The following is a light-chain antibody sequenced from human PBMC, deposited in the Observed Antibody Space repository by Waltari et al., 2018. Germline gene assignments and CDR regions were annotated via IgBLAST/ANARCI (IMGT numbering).Light chain of an antibody. CDR3: ATWDSRLSVVV. V-gene: IGLV1-51*01. CDR2: DNN. Sequence: QSVLTQPPPVSAAPGQRVPISCSGGSSNIGNNDVSWYQQFPGTAPKLLITDNNKRPFGIPDRFSGSKSGTSATLGITGLQTGDEADYYCATWDSRLSVVVFGGGTKVTVL. J-gene: IGLJ3*02. CDR1: SSNIGNND.